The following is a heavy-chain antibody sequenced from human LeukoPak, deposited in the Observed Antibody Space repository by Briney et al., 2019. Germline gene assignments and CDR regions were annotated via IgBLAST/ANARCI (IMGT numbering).Heavy chain of an antibody. J-gene: IGHJ4*02. D-gene: IGHD3-22*01. Sequence: ASVKVSCKASGYTFTGYYMHWVRLPPGQGLEWMGWINPNSGGTNYEQKFQGRVTMTRGTCTGAAYMEQSRRRSDGAAVYYCARGGYDSSGYYRDYWGQGTLVTVSS. CDR2: INPNSGGT. CDR3: ARGGYDSSGYYRDY. CDR1: GYTFTGYY. V-gene: IGHV1-2*02.